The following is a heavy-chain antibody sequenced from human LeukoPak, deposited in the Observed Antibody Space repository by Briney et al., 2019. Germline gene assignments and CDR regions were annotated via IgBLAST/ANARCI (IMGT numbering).Heavy chain of an antibody. Sequence: SETLSLTCTVSGVSISSYYWRWIRQPAGKGLEWIGRIYTSGSTNYNPSLKSRVTMSVDTSKNQFSLKLSSVTAADTAVYYCARDRYYYDSSGYLFDYWGQGTLVTVSS. V-gene: IGHV4-4*07. CDR2: IYTSGST. D-gene: IGHD3-22*01. CDR1: GVSISSYY. CDR3: ARDRYYYDSSGYLFDY. J-gene: IGHJ4*02.